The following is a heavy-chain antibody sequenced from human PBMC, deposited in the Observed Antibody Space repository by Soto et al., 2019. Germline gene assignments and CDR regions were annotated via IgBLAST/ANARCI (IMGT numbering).Heavy chain of an antibody. Sequence: EAKLLESGGGLVQPGGSLRLSCAASGFTFTTYSMSWVRQAPGKGLEWVAHITATGGTTYYADSVKGRFTISRDTSRNTLYLQMNSLRAEDTALYYCAKCMQAYWNYDAHHIWGQGTMVTVSS. CDR2: ITATGGTT. CDR1: GFTFTTYS. D-gene: IGHD1-7*01. CDR3: AKCMQAYWNYDAHHI. V-gene: IGHV3-23*01. J-gene: IGHJ3*02.